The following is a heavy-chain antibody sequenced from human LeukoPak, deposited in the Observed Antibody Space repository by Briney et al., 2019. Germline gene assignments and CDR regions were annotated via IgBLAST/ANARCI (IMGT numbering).Heavy chain of an antibody. D-gene: IGHD6-13*01. Sequence: SETLSLTCAVSGGSISSSNWWSWVRQPPGKGLEWIGEIYHSGSTNYNPSLKSRVTISVDTSKNQFSLKLSSVTAADTAVYYCARYSSSEEAAFDYWGQGTLVTVSS. J-gene: IGHJ4*02. V-gene: IGHV4-4*02. CDR2: IYHSGST. CDR1: GGSISSSNW. CDR3: ARYSSSEEAAFDY.